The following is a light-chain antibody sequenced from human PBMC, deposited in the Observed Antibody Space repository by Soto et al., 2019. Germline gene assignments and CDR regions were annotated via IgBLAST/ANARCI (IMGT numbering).Light chain of an antibody. CDR2: DVS. V-gene: IGLV2-11*01. Sequence: ALTQPRSVSGSPGQSVTISCTGTSSDVGGYEYVSWYQQHPGKAPKLMIYDVSKRPSGVPDRFSGSKSGNTASLTISGLQAEDEADYYCCSYAGSYTFIFGTGTKVTVL. CDR1: SSDVGGYEY. CDR3: CSYAGSYTFI. J-gene: IGLJ1*01.